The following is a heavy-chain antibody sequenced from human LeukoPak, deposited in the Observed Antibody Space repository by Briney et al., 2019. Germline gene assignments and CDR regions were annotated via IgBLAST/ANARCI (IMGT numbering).Heavy chain of an antibody. Sequence: PSKTLSLTCTVSGGSISSNNYYWGWIRQPPGKGLEWIGSIYYSGSTYYNPSLKGRVTISVDTSKNQFSLKLSSVTAADTAVYYCARRGGRRGNWFDPLGQGTLVTVSS. CDR1: GGSISSNNYY. CDR3: ARRGGRRGNWFDP. V-gene: IGHV4-39*01. CDR2: IYYSGST. D-gene: IGHD1-26*01. J-gene: IGHJ5*02.